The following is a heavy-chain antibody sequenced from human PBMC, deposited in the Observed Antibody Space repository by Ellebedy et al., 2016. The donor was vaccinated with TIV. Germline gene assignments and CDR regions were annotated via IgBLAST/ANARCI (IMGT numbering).Heavy chain of an antibody. CDR1: GGSISSSSYY. Sequence: SETLSLTCTVSGGSISSSSYYWGWIRQPPGKGLEWIGSIYYSGSTYYNPSLKSRVTISVDTSKNQFSLKLSSVTAADTAVYYCARGSPYYYDSSGYYYWGQGTLVTVSS. CDR3: ARGSPYYYDSSGYYY. J-gene: IGHJ4*02. CDR2: IYYSGST. V-gene: IGHV4-39*01. D-gene: IGHD3-22*01.